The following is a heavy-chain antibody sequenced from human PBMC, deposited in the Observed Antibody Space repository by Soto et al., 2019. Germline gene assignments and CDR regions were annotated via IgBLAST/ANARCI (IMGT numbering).Heavy chain of an antibody. CDR2: IKSKTDGGTT. CDR3: TSAGVAVVVPAAKGKYYYYYGMDV. V-gene: IGHV3-15*07. Sequence: GGSLRLSCAASGFTFSNAWMNWVRQAPGKGLEWVGRIKSKTDGGTTDYAAPVKGRFTISRDDSKNTLYLQMNSLKTEDTAVYYCTSAGVAVVVPAAKGKYYYYYGMDVWGQGTTVTVSS. D-gene: IGHD2-2*01. J-gene: IGHJ6*02. CDR1: GFTFSNAW.